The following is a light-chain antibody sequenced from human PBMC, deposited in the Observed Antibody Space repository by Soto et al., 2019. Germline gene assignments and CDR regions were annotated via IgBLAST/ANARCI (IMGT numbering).Light chain of an antibody. CDR3: QQFNNGRT. J-gene: IGKJ1*01. CDR1: QSLGSN. V-gene: IGKV3-15*01. CDR2: GAS. Sequence: EIVMTQSPATLSVSPGERATLSCRASQSLGSNLAWYQQKPGQAPRLLIYGASTRATGIPARFSGSGSGTEFTLTISSLRSEDFAVYYCQQFNNGRTFGQGTKVEIK.